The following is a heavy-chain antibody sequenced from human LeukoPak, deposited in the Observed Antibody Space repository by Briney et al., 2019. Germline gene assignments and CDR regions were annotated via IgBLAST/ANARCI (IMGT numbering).Heavy chain of an antibody. CDR1: GGSISRTNNY. V-gene: IGHV4-39*07. CDR3: ARAPGERIVGATGSYNWFDP. Sequence: SETLSVTCIVSGGSISRTNNYWTWIRQPPGKGLEWIGKINHSGSTNHNPSHKSRVTISLDASKNQFSLKQRSVTAADTAVYYRARAPGERIVGATGSYNWFDPWGQGTLVTVSS. CDR2: INHSGST. J-gene: IGHJ5*02. D-gene: IGHD1-26*01.